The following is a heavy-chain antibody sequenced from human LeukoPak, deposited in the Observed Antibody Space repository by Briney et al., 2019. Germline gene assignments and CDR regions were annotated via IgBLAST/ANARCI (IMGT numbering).Heavy chain of an antibody. CDR2: ISGSGGST. CDR3: AKVLAPSMIVVRTYYYYGMDV. V-gene: IGHV3-23*01. Sequence: GGSLRLSCAASGFTFSSYAMSWVRQAPGKGLEWVSAISGSGGSTYYADSVKGRFTISRDNSKNTLYLQMNSLRAEDTAVYYCAKVLAPSMIVVRTYYYYGMDVWGQGTTVTVSS. D-gene: IGHD3-22*01. CDR1: GFTFSSYA. J-gene: IGHJ6*02.